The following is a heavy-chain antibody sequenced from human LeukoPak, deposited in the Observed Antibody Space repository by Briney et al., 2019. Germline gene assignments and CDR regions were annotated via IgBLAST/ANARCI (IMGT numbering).Heavy chain of an antibody. J-gene: IGHJ6*04. D-gene: IGHD3-3*01. CDR3: ARDTILDV. CDR1: GYSISSGYY. CDR2: IYTSGST. Sequence: SETLSLTCAVSGYSISSGYYWGWIRQPPGKGLEWIGRIYTSGSTNYNPSLKSRVTISVDTSKNQFSLKLSSVTAADTAVYYCARDTILDVWGKGTTVTVSS. V-gene: IGHV4-38-2*02.